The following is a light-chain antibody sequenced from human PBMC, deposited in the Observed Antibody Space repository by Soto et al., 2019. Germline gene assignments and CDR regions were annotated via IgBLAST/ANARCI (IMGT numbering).Light chain of an antibody. CDR2: DVS. V-gene: IGLV2-14*01. CDR3: SSYTSSSTYV. CDR1: SSDVGGYNY. Sequence: QSVLTQPASVSGSPGQSITISCTGTSSDVGGYNYVSWYQQHPGKAPKLMIYDVSNRPSGVSNRLSGSKSGNTASLIISGLQAEDEADYYCSSYTSSSTYVFGTGTKVTVL. J-gene: IGLJ1*01.